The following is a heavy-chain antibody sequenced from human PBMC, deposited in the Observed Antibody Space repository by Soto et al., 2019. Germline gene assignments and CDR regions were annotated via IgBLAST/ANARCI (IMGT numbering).Heavy chain of an antibody. CDR2: ISGSGDST. J-gene: IGHJ6*02. CDR3: AKSGQSSWANMDV. V-gene: IGHV3-23*01. D-gene: IGHD2-2*01. CDR1: GFTFSSHA. Sequence: GGPLRPSSAASGFTFSSHATNWVRQAPGKGLEWVSTISGSGDSTYYADSVKGRFTISKDNSKNTLSLQMNSLRVEDTAVYYCAKSGQSSWANMDVWGQGTTVTVSS.